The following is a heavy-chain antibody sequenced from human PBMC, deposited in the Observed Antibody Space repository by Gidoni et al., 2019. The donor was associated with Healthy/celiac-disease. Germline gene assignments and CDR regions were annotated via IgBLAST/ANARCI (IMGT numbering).Heavy chain of an antibody. CDR2: IYYSGST. CDR1: GGSISSSSYY. Sequence: QLHLQESGPGLFKPSATLSLTCTVSGGSISSSSYYWGWIRQPPGKGLEWIGSIYYSGSTYYNPSLKSRVTISVDTSKNQFSLKLSSVTAADTAVYYCGLESVTTSGYYYGDAFDIWGQGTMVTVSS. J-gene: IGHJ3*02. V-gene: IGHV4-39*01. D-gene: IGHD3-22*01. CDR3: GLESVTTSGYYYGDAFDI.